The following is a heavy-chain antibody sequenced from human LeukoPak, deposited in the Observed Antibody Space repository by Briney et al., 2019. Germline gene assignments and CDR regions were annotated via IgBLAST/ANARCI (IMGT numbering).Heavy chain of an antibody. V-gene: IGHV1-69*13. Sequence: ASVKVSCKASGGTFSSYAISWVRQAPGQGLEWMGGIIPIFGTANYAQQFQGRVTITADESTSTAYMELSSLRSEDTAVYYCAGGYSSSWYPRPPFFDYWGQGTLVTVSS. J-gene: IGHJ4*02. CDR3: AGGYSSSWYPRPPFFDY. CDR1: GGTFSSYA. CDR2: IIPIFGTA. D-gene: IGHD6-13*01.